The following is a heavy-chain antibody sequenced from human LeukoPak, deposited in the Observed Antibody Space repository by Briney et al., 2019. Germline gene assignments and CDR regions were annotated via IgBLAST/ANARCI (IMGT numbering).Heavy chain of an antibody. CDR1: GFTFSNYG. J-gene: IGHJ4*02. V-gene: IGHV3-30*18. D-gene: IGHD4-11*01. CDR3: AKESGSNWSPLDS. Sequence: GRSLRLSCAASGFTFSNYGMHWVRQAPGKGLEWVAMISYRGSNKYYADSVKGRFTISRDNSENTLYLQMDSLRADDTAVFYCAKESGSNWSPLDSWGQGTLVTVSS. CDR2: ISYRGSNK.